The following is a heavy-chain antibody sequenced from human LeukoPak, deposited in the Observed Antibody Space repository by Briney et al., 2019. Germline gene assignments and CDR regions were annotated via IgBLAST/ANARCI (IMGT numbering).Heavy chain of an antibody. CDR3: ARDSRTLPD. D-gene: IGHD2/OR15-2a*01. J-gene: IGHJ4*02. Sequence: PGGSLRHSCAASGFTFSSYWMSWVRQAPGKGLEWVTNIKQDGSEKHYVDSVKGRFTISRDNAKNSLYLQMNSLRGEDTAVYYCARDSRTLPDWGQGTLVTVSS. CDR1: GFTFSSYW. V-gene: IGHV3-7*03. CDR2: IKQDGSEK.